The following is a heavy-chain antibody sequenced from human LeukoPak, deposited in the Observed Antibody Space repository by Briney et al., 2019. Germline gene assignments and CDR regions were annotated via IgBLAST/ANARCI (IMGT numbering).Heavy chain of an antibody. D-gene: IGHD1-14*01. CDR1: GYTFTSYG. CDR3: ARERGIRDAFDF. J-gene: IGHJ3*01. Sequence: ASVKVSCKASGYTFTSYGISWVRQAPGQGLEWMGWISVGNGDSKCSQEFQGRVTLTRDTSATTAYLEVSSLRPEDMAVYYCARERGIRDAFDFWGRGTMVTVSS. V-gene: IGHV1-18*03. CDR2: ISVGNGDS.